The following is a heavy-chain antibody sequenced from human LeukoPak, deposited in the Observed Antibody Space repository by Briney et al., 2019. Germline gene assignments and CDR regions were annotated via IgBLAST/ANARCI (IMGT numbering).Heavy chain of an antibody. CDR3: ARDRGGWQGNYYYYYYMDV. CDR1: GFTFSNYA. J-gene: IGHJ6*03. CDR2: IDSSGGST. V-gene: IGHV3-23*01. Sequence: GGSLRLSCAASGFTFSNYAMSWVRQAPGKGLEWVSSIDSSGGSTYYADSVKGRFTISRDNAKNSLYLQMNSLRVEDTAVYYCARDRGGWQGNYYYYYYMDVWGKGTTVTVSS. D-gene: IGHD6-19*01.